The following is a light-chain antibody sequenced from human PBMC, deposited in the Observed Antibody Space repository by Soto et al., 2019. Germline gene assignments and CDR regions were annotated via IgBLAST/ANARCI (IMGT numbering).Light chain of an antibody. J-gene: IGKJ4*01. CDR3: QQRRNWPDVT. CDR1: QSVSTY. CDR2: GAS. Sequence: EIVWTQSPATLSLSPGERATLSCRSSQSVSTYLAWYQQKPGQAPRLLIYGASNRATGIPARFSGSGSGTDFTLTISRLEPEDFAVYYCQQRRNWPDVTFGGGPKVEIK. V-gene: IGKV3-11*01.